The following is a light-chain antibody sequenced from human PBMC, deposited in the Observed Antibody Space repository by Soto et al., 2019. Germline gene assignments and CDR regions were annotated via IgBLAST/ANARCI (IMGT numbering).Light chain of an antibody. CDR2: WAS. J-gene: IGKJ3*01. CDR3: QQYYDIAT. CDR1: QSVFHSSDKRNC. Sequence: DIVLTQSPDSLTVSLGERATINCKSSQSVFHSSDKRNCLAWYQKKPGQPPKLLINWASTRESGVPDRFSGSGFGTDFTLTISSLQAEDVAVYYCQQYYDIATFGPGTKVDI. V-gene: IGKV4-1*01.